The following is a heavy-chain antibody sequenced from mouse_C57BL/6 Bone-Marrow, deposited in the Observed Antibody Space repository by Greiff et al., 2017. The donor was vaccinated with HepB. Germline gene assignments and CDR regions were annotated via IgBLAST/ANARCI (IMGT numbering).Heavy chain of an antibody. CDR2: INPSNGGT. CDR3: ARCYGYPGTWGAMDY. CDR1: GYTFTSYW. V-gene: IGHV1-53*01. Sequence: QVQLQQPGPELVKPGASVKLSCKASGYTFTSYWMHWVKQRPGQGLEWIGNINPSNGGTKSNEKFKSKATLTVDKSSSTAYMQLSSLTSEDSAVYYWARCYGYPGTWGAMDYWGQGTSVTVSS. J-gene: IGHJ4*01. D-gene: IGHD2-2*01.